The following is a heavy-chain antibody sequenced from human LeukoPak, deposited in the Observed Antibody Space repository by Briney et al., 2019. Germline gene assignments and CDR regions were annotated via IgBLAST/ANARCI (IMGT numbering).Heavy chain of an antibody. Sequence: VASVKVSCKASGYIFTSYYMHWVRQAPGQGLEGMGIINPSSGSTSYAQKFQGRVTTTRDTSTSTVYMELSSLRSEDTAVYYCARAQMATSSGAAFDIWGQGTMVTVSS. CDR1: GYIFTSYY. J-gene: IGHJ3*02. CDR3: ARAQMATSSGAAFDI. CDR2: INPSSGST. D-gene: IGHD5-24*01. V-gene: IGHV1-46*01.